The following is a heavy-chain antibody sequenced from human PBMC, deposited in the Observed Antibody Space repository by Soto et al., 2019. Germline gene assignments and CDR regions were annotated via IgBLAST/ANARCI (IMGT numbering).Heavy chain of an antibody. CDR2: IVVGSGNT. V-gene: IGHV1-58*01. CDR3: AADTPSPIKFAY. D-gene: IGHD5-12*01. CDR1: GFTFTSSA. J-gene: IGHJ4*02. Sequence: SVKVSCKASGFTFTSSAVQWVRQARGQRLEWIGWIVVGSGNTNYAQKFQERVTITRDMSTSTAYMELSSLRSEDTAVYYCAADTPSPIKFAYWGQGTLVTVSS.